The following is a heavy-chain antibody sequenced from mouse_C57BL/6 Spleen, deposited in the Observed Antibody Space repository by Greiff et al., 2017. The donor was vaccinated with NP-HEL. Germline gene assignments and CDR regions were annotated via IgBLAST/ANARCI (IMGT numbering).Heavy chain of an antibody. J-gene: IGHJ4*01. CDR3: VRQGGSAMDY. CDR2: IRSKSNNYAT. V-gene: IGHV10-1*01. Sequence: EVHLVESGGGLVQPKGSLKLSCAASGFSFNTYAMNWVRQAPGKGVEWVARIRSKSNNYATYYADSVKDRFTISRDDSESMLYLQMNNLKTEDTAMYYCVRQGGSAMDYWGQGTSVTVSS. CDR1: GFSFNTYA. D-gene: IGHD1-1*01.